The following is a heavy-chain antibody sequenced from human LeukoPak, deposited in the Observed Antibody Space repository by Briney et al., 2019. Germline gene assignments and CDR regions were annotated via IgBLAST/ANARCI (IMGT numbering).Heavy chain of an antibody. J-gene: IGHJ4*02. V-gene: IGHV3-30*02. CDR2: IRYDGSNK. CDR3: ARESGARTTFDY. CDR1: GFTFSSYG. D-gene: IGHD1-1*01. Sequence: HPGGPLRLSCAASGFTFSSYGMHWVRQAPGKGLEWVAFIRYDGSNKYYADSVKGRFTISRDNSKNTLYLQMNSLRAEDTAVYYCARESGARTTFDYWGQGTLVTVSS.